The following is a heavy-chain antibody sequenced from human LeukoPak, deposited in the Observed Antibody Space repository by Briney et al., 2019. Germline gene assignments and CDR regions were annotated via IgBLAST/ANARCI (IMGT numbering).Heavy chain of an antibody. CDR1: GFTFDDYA. CDR2: ISWNSGSI. V-gene: IGHV3-9*01. Sequence: GGSLRLSCAASGFTFDDYAMHWVRQAPGKGLEWVSGISWNSGSIVYADSVKGRFTISRDNAKNSLYLQMNSLRAEDTALYYCAKGVVRYWYFDLWGRGTLVTVSS. J-gene: IGHJ2*01. D-gene: IGHD2-15*01. CDR3: AKGVVRYWYFDL.